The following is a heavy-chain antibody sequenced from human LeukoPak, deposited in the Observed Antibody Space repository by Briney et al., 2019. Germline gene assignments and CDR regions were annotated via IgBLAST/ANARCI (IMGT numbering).Heavy chain of an antibody. CDR3: AKDVPRPYYYDSSGYFLD. Sequence: GGSLRLSRAASGFTFSSYAMSWVRQAPGKGLEWVSAISGSGGSTYYADSVKGRFTISRDNSKNTLYLQMNSLRAEDTAVYYCAKDVPRPYYYDSSGYFLDWGQGTLVTVSS. CDR1: GFTFSSYA. V-gene: IGHV3-23*01. J-gene: IGHJ4*02. D-gene: IGHD3-22*01. CDR2: ISGSGGST.